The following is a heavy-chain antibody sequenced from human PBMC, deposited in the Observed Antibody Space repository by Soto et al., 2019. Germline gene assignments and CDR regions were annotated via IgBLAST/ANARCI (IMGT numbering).Heavy chain of an antibody. Sequence: QIPLKESGPTLGKPTQPLTLTCTFSGFSLSASGVGVGWIRQPPGKALEWLALIYWDDDKRYSPSLKNRITIMKDTYKILGSLTLTNLCPVYTATYYCVHSTRTNWHFYFWGRGTLVTVSS. CDR1: GFSLSASGVG. J-gene: IGHJ2*01. V-gene: IGHV2-5*02. D-gene: IGHD5-12*01. CDR3: VHSTRTNWHFYF. CDR2: IYWDDDK.